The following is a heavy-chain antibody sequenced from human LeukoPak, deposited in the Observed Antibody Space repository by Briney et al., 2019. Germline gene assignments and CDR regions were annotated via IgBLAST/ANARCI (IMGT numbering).Heavy chain of an antibody. CDR1: GFTFSSYG. Sequence: AGGSLRLSCAASGFTFSSYGMHWVRQAPGKGLEWVAVISYDGSNKYYADSVKGRFTISRDNSKNTLYLQMNSLRAEDTAVYYCAKDGGSSSWHRGWFDPWGQGTLVTVSS. CDR3: AKDGGSSSWHRGWFDP. CDR2: ISYDGSNK. J-gene: IGHJ5*02. V-gene: IGHV3-30*18. D-gene: IGHD6-13*01.